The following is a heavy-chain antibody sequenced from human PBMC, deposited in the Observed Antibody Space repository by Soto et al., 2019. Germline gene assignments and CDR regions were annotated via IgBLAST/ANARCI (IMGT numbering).Heavy chain of an antibody. D-gene: IGHD2-8*01. J-gene: IGHJ4*02. CDR1: GFTFSSYS. Sequence: GGSLRLSCAASGFTFSSYSMNWVRQAPGKGLEWVSYISSSSSTIYYADSVKGRFTTSRDNAKNSLYLQMNRLRDEDTAVYYCARDSVGYCTNGVCYIAVPNDYSGKGTLVTVSS. CDR3: ARDSVGYCTNGVCYIAVPNDY. V-gene: IGHV3-48*02. CDR2: ISSSSSTI.